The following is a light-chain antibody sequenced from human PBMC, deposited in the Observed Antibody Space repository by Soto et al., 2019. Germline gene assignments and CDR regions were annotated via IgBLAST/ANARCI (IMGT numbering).Light chain of an antibody. CDR1: QSIGTH. CDR2: GAS. V-gene: IGKV1-39*01. Sequence: DLQMTQSPSSLSASVGDRVTVTCRASQSIGTHLHWYQQKSGQAPKLLIYGASNLQSGVPSRFAGSGSGTDFTLTVTSLQPEDFATYYCQQSQSSPRTFGQGTKVDIK. CDR3: QQSQSSPRT. J-gene: IGKJ2*01.